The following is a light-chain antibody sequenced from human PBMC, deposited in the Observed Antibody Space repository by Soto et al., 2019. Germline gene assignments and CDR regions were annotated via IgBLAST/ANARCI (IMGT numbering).Light chain of an antibody. J-gene: IGLJ1*01. Sequence: QSVLTQPASVSGSPGQSITVSCTGANSDLGGYNYVSWYQHHPGKAPKLMIYEVSNRPSGVSNRFSGSKSGNTASLAISGLQGEDEADYYCSSYTSTGTLVLATGTKVTVL. CDR3: SSYTSTGTLV. V-gene: IGLV2-14*01. CDR1: NSDLGGYNY. CDR2: EVS.